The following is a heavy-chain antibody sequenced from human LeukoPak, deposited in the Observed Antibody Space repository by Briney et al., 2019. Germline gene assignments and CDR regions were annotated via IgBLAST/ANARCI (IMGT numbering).Heavy chain of an antibody. CDR1: GYTFTSYD. CDR2: ISAYNGNT. CDR3: AMIPSGSYQGSDY. J-gene: IGHJ4*02. V-gene: IGHV1-18*01. D-gene: IGHD1-26*01. Sequence: ASVKVSCKASGYTFTSYDINWVRQATGQGLEWMGWISAYNGNTNYAQKLQGRVTMTRDTSTSTVYMELSSLRSEDTAVYYCAMIPSGSYQGSDYWGQGTLVTVSS.